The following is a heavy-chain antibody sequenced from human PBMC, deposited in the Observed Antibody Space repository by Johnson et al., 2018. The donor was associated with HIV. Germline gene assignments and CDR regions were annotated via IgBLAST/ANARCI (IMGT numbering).Heavy chain of an antibody. Sequence: QVQLVESGGGVVQPGTSLRLSCAASGFTFSSFAMHWVRQAPGKGLEWMAFISYDGANKYYADSVKGRFTISRDNSKNTLYVQMNSLRPEDTAVYYCASDYSDIGGYRLRAYHIWGQGTGVTVSS. J-gene: IGHJ3*02. CDR3: ASDYSDIGGYRLRAYHI. D-gene: IGHD3-22*01. V-gene: IGHV3-30*04. CDR2: ISYDGANK. CDR1: GFTFSSFA.